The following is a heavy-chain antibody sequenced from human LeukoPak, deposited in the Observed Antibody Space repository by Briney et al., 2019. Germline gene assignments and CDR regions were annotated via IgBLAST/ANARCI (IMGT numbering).Heavy chain of an antibody. V-gene: IGHV4-39*01. CDR1: GGSISSSSYY. CDR3: ARHPYDSSGYYPYYFDY. J-gene: IGHJ4*02. Sequence: SETLSLTCTVSGGSISSSSYYWGWIRQPPGKGLEWIGSIYYSGSTYYNPSLKSRVTISVGTSKNQFSLKLSSVTAADTAVYYCARHPYDSSGYYPYYFDYWGQGTLVTVSS. D-gene: IGHD3-22*01. CDR2: IYYSGST.